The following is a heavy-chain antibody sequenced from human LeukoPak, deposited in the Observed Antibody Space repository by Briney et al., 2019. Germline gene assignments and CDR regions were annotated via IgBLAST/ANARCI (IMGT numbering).Heavy chain of an antibody. CDR1: GFTFSSYA. CDR2: ISGSGGST. Sequence: GGSLRLSCAASGFTFSSYAMSWVRQAPGKGLEWVSAISGSGGSTYYADSVKGRFTISRDNSKNTLYLQMNSLRAEDTAVYYCAKGIGYSSSWYGDYFDYWGQGTLVTVSS. J-gene: IGHJ4*02. V-gene: IGHV3-23*01. CDR3: AKGIGYSSSWYGDYFDY. D-gene: IGHD6-13*01.